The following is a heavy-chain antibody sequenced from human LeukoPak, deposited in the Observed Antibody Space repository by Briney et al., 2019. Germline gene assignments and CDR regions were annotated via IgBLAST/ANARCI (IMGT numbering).Heavy chain of an antibody. J-gene: IGHJ6*03. V-gene: IGHV4-59*01. CDR1: GGSISSYY. Sequence: KSSETLSLTCTVSGGSISSYYWSWIRQPPGEGLEWIGYIYYSGSTNYNPSLKSRVTISVDTSKNQFSLKLSSVTAADTAVYYCARRAFYRGGNLYYYYYMDVWGKGTTVTISS. CDR3: ARRAFYRGGNLYYYYYMDV. D-gene: IGHD4-23*01. CDR2: IYYSGST.